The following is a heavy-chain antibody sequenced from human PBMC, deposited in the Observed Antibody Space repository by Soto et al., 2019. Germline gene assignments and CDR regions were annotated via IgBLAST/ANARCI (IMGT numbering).Heavy chain of an antibody. D-gene: IGHD6-13*01. J-gene: IGHJ5*02. Sequence: GGSLRLSCSASGFTFSSYAMHWVRQAPGKGLEYVSAISSNGGSTYYADSVKGRFTISRDNSKNTLYLQMSSLRAEDTAVYYCAKDPGARIAAAGRNWFDPWGQGTLVTVSS. CDR3: AKDPGARIAAAGRNWFDP. V-gene: IGHV3-64D*06. CDR1: GFTFSSYA. CDR2: ISSNGGST.